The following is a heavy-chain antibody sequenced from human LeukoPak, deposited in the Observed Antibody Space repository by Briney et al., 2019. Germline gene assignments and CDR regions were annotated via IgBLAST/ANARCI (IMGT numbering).Heavy chain of an antibody. CDR3: AREDHETYYYDSSGYWWYY. Sequence: ASVKVSCKASGYTFTSYYMHWVRQAPGQGLEWMGRIIPIFGTANYAQKFQGRVTITTDESTSTAYMELSSLRSEDTAVYYCAREDHETYYYDSSGYWWYYWGQGTLVTVSS. CDR2: IIPIFGTA. V-gene: IGHV1-69*05. J-gene: IGHJ4*02. CDR1: GYTFTSYY. D-gene: IGHD3-22*01.